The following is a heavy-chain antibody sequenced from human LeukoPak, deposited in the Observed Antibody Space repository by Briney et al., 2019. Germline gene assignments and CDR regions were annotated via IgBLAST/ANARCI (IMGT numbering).Heavy chain of an antibody. J-gene: IGHJ4*02. CDR2: IRGNGGDT. CDR1: GFTFSSYA. D-gene: IGHD6-13*01. Sequence: PGGSLRLSCVASGFTFSSYAMSWVRQAPGKGLEWVAGIRGNGGDTYYADSVKGRFTISRDNSKNTLYLQMNSLRAEDTAVYYCAKYLSNSWSADYWGQGTLVTVSS. CDR3: AKYLSNSWSADY. V-gene: IGHV3-23*01.